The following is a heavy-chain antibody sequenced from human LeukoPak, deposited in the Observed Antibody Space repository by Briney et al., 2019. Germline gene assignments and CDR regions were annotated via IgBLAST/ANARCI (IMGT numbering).Heavy chain of an antibody. CDR2: ISGSGGST. CDR3: AKDRSKGSSTSCYGY. D-gene: IGHD2-2*01. Sequence: GGSLRLSCAASGFTFSSYAMSWVRQAPGKGLEWVSAISGSGGSTYYADSVKGRFSISRDNSKNTLYLQMNSLRAEDTAVYYCAKDRSKGSSTSCYGYWGQGTLVTVSS. V-gene: IGHV3-23*01. CDR1: GFTFSSYA. J-gene: IGHJ4*02.